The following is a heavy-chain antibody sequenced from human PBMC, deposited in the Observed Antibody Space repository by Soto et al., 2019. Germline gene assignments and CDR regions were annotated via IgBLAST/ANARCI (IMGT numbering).Heavy chain of an antibody. CDR3: ARAPKDRSGYMYYFEY. CDR1: GGSISSNNYY. CDR2: IFYSGST. Sequence: SETLSLTCTVSGGSISSNNYYWSWIRQPPGKGLEWIGYIFYSGSTYYSPSLKSRVTISADTSENQFSLNLSSVTAADTAVYYCARAPKDRSGYMYYFEYWGQGTRVTVSS. V-gene: IGHV4-30-4*01. J-gene: IGHJ4*02. D-gene: IGHD3-22*01.